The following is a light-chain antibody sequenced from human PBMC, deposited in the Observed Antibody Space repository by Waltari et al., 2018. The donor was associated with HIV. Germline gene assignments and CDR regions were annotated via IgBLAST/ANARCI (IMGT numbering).Light chain of an antibody. V-gene: IGLV2-11*01. J-gene: IGLJ1*01. CDR1: SSDVGGYNY. CDR2: DVS. Sequence: QSALTQPRSVSGSPGQSVTISCTGTSSDVGGYNYVSWYQQHPGKAPKLMIYDVSKRPAGGPDRFSGSKSGTPASLTISGLQAEDEADDYCCSYAGSSTYVFGTGTKVTVL. CDR3: CSYAGSSTYV.